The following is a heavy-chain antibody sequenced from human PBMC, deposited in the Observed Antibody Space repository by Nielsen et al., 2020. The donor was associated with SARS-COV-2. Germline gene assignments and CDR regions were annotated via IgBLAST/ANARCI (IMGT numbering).Heavy chain of an antibody. Sequence: ASVKVSCKVSGYTLSELSIHWVRQAPEKGLEWMGGFDPEEGETIYAQKFQGRVTMTEDASTMTAYMDLSNLRSEVTAVYYCGTDFQFWGQGTLATVSS. J-gene: IGHJ1*01. CDR2: FDPEEGET. CDR1: GYTLSELS. CDR3: GTDFQF. V-gene: IGHV1-24*01.